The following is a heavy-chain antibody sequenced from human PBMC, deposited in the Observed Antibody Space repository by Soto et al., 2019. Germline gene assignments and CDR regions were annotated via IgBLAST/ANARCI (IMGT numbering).Heavy chain of an antibody. CDR1: GGSISSGGYY. CDR3: ARAYYYYDSSGYYDPHYFDY. J-gene: IGHJ4*02. CDR2: IYYSGST. D-gene: IGHD3-22*01. Sequence: SETLSLTCTVSGGSISSGGYYWSWIRQHPGKGLEWIGYIYYSGSTYYNPSLKSRVTISVDTSKNQFSLKLSSVTAADTAVYYCARAYYYYDSSGYYDPHYFDYWGQGTLVTVSS. V-gene: IGHV4-31*03.